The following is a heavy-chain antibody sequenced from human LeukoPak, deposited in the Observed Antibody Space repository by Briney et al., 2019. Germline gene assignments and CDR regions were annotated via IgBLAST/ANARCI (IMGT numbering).Heavy chain of an antibody. CDR1: GDSSSNSIYY. CDR3: ARDRDHADYYFDY. V-gene: IGHV4-39*07. D-gene: IGHD1-14*01. J-gene: IGHJ4*02. CDR2: IDYSGST. Sequence: SETLSLTCTVSGDSSSNSIYYWGWIRQPPGKGLEWIGTIDYSGSTYYNPSLKSRATISIDTSKNQFSLKLSSVTAADTAVYYCARDRDHADYYFDYWGQGTLVTVSS.